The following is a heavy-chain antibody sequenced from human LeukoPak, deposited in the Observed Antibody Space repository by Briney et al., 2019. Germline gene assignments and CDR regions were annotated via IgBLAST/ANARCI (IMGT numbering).Heavy chain of an antibody. D-gene: IGHD1-7*01. CDR1: GFSLSTSGVG. CDR2: IYWNDDN. J-gene: IGHJ4*02. V-gene: IGHV2-5*01. Sequence: ESGPTLVNPTQTLTLTCTFSGFSLSTSGVGVGWIRQPPGKALEWLALIYWNDDNRYSPSLKSRLTITKNTSKNQVVLTMTNMDPVDTATYYCAHRRRENYIWNYMEFDYWGQGTLVTVSS. CDR3: AHRRRENYIWNYMEFDY.